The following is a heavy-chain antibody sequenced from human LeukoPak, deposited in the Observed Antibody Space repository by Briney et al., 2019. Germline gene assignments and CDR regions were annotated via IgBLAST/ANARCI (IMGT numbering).Heavy chain of an antibody. J-gene: IGHJ4*02. CDR2: ISGSGGST. CDR1: GFTFSSYA. D-gene: IGHD4-23*01. CDR3: AKGPPHRTVVKVSFFDY. V-gene: IGHV3-23*01. Sequence: QPGGSLRLSCAASGFTFSSYAMSWVRQAPGKGLEWVSAISGSGGSTYYADSVKGRFTISRDNSKNTLYLQMNSLRAEDTAVYYCAKGPPHRTVVKVSFFDYWGQGTLVTVSS.